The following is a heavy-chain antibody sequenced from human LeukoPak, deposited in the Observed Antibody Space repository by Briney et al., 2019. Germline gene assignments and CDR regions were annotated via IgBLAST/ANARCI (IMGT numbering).Heavy chain of an antibody. CDR3: ARDAGSGWSSFDY. CDR2: TYYRSKWYN. CDR1: GDSVSSNSAA. Sequence: SQTLSLICAISGDSVSSNSAAWNWIRQSPSRGLEWLGMTYYRSKWYNDYAVSMKSRITINPDTSKDQFSLQLNSVTPEDTAVYYCARDAGSGWSSFDYWGQGTLVTVSS. V-gene: IGHV6-1*01. D-gene: IGHD6-19*01. J-gene: IGHJ4*02.